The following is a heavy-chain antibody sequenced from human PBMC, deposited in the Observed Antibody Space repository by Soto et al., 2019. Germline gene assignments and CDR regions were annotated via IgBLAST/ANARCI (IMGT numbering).Heavy chain of an antibody. D-gene: IGHD3-10*01. J-gene: IGHJ6*02. CDR1: GFTFSSYA. Sequence: GGSLRLSCAASGFTFSSYAMHWVRQAPGKGLEWVAVISYDGSNKYYADSVKGRFTISRDNSKNTLYLQMNSLRAEDTAVYYCARDSSDYYGMDVWGQGTTVTVSS. V-gene: IGHV3-30-3*01. CDR3: ARDSSDYYGMDV. CDR2: ISYDGSNK.